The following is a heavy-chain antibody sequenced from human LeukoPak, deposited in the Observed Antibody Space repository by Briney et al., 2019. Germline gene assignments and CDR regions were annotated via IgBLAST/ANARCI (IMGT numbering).Heavy chain of an antibody. J-gene: IGHJ4*02. CDR3: ARRIAAAAAPYYFDY. D-gene: IGHD6-13*01. V-gene: IGHV3-74*01. Sequence: GGSLRLSCAASGFTFSSYWMHWVRQAPGKGLLWVSRINSDGSSTSYADSVKGRFTISRDNAKNTLYLQMNSLRAEDTAVYYCARRIAAAAAPYYFDYWGQGILVTVSS. CDR1: GFTFSSYW. CDR2: INSDGSST.